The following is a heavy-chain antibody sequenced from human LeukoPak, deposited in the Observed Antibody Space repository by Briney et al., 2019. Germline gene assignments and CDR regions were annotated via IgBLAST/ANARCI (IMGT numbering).Heavy chain of an antibody. V-gene: IGHV3-48*04. CDR1: GFTFNTYS. CDR3: ARVYTSSWYDY. D-gene: IGHD6-13*01. Sequence: GGSLRLSCAASGFTFNTYSMNWVRQAPGKGLEWVSYISSSSSTIKYADSVKGRFTISRDNAKNSLFLQMNSLRAEDTAVYYCARVYTSSWYDYWGQGTPVTASS. J-gene: IGHJ4*02. CDR2: ISSSSSTI.